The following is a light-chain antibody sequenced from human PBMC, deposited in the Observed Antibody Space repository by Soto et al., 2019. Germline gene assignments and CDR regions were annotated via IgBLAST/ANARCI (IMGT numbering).Light chain of an antibody. J-gene: IGKJ4*01. CDR1: RGVRSD. Sequence: AIQMTQSPSSLSASVGDTVTISCRASRGVRSDVAWYQQRPGSVPKVLIYGAFNLYTGVPSRFSGSGYGSDFSLTISSLQPEDSATYYCVQDFSYPLTFGGGTKVEI. CDR3: VQDFSYPLT. V-gene: IGKV1-6*01. CDR2: GAF.